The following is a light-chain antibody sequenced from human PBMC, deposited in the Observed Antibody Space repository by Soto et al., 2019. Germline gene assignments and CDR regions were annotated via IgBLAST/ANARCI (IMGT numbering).Light chain of an antibody. CDR2: ENN. J-gene: IGLJ1*01. Sequence: QSMLTQPPSVSEAPGQRVTISCTGSSSNIGAGYEAHWYQQVPGTAPKLLIYENNNRPSGVPDRFSGSKSGTSASLAITGLQAEDEAEYYCQSYDSSLSGYVFGPGTKLTVL. V-gene: IGLV1-40*01. CDR1: SSNIGAGYE. CDR3: QSYDSSLSGYV.